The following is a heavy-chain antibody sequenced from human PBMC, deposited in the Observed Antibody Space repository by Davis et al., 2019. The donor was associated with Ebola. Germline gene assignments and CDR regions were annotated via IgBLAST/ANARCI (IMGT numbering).Heavy chain of an antibody. Sequence: SETLSLTCTVSGGSISSYYWSWIRQPPGKGLEWLGYISSSGSTKYNPSLKSRVSMAVDTSKNQFSLKLTSVTTADTAVYYCAYTSLSVATNRYYYFGMDVWGQGTTVTVSS. CDR3: AYTSLSVATNRYYYFGMDV. CDR2: ISSSGST. CDR1: GGSISSYY. J-gene: IGHJ6*02. D-gene: IGHD5-12*01. V-gene: IGHV4-59*01.